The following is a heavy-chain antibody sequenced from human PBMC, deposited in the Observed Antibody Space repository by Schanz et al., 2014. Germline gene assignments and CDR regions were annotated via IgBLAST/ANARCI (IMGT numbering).Heavy chain of an antibody. J-gene: IGHJ6*02. CDR1: GFTFDDYA. V-gene: IGHV3-20*04. Sequence: ESGGGLVRPGGSLRLSCAASGFTFDDYAMSWVRQAPGKGLEWVSAINWSDGSTGYADSVKGRFTISRDNGKKSMYLQMNSLRAEDTAVYFCARDLTVDTGYVVHYYYYGMDVWGQGTTVTVSS. CDR2: INWSDGST. CDR3: ARDLTVDTGYVVHYYYYGMDV. D-gene: IGHD5-12*01.